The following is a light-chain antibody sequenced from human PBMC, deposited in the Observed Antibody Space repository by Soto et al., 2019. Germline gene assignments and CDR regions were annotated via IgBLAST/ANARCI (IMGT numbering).Light chain of an antibody. V-gene: IGKV1-5*01. Sequence: DIPMTQSPSTLSASVGDRVTITCRAIHSISSWLAWYQQKPGKAPKLLIYAASSLPSGVPSRFSGSGSGTEFTLTISSLQPGDFATYYCQQCHTYPWTFGQGTKVEIK. J-gene: IGKJ1*01. CDR1: HSISSW. CDR2: AAS. CDR3: QQCHTYPWT.